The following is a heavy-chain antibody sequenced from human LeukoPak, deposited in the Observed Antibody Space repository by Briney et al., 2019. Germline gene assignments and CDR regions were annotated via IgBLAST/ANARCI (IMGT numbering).Heavy chain of an antibody. V-gene: IGHV3-23*01. CDR2: ISGRGGPT. Sequence: GGSLRLSCAASGFTFSDYYMSWIRQAPGKGLDWVSAISGRGGPTYYADSVKGRFTISRDNSKNTLYLQMNSLRAEDTAVYYCAKDIRLLAPYYYDSSGYNYDYWGQGTLVTVSS. D-gene: IGHD3-22*01. CDR1: GFTFSDYY. J-gene: IGHJ4*02. CDR3: AKDIRLLAPYYYDSSGYNYDY.